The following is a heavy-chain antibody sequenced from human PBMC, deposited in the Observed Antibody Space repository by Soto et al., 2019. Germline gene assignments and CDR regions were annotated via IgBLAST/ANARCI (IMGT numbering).Heavy chain of an antibody. CDR1: GGSISSGGYS. CDR3: ARDSRAYCRGITCPYFDY. V-gene: IGHV4-30-2*01. J-gene: IGHJ4*02. CDR2: IYHSGST. D-gene: IGHD2-15*01. Sequence: SETLSLTCAVSGGSISSGGYSWSWIRQPPGKGLEWIGYIYHSGSTYYNPSLKSRVTISVDRSKNQFSLKLSSVTAADTAVYYCARDSRAYCRGITCPYFDYWGQGTLVTVSS.